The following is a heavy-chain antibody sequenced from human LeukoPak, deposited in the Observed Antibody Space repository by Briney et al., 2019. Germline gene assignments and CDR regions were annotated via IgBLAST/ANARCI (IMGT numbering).Heavy chain of an antibody. CDR2: INHSGST. V-gene: IGHV4-34*01. J-gene: IGHJ3*02. CDR1: GGSFGGHY. CDR3: ARGPYSYDSSGAFDI. Sequence: SETLSLTCAVYGGSFGGHYWSWIRQPPGKGLEWIGEINHSGSTNYNPSLKSRVTISVDTSKNQFSLKLSSVTAADTAVYFCARGPYSYDSSGAFDIWGQGTMVTVSS. D-gene: IGHD3-22*01.